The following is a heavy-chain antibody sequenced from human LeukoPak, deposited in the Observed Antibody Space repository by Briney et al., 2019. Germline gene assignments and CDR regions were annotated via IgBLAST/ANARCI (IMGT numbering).Heavy chain of an antibody. CDR1: GYTFTSYG. CDR3: ARDRPVVVLPAATLGSVDFDP. Sequence: ASVKVSCKASGYTFTSYGISWVRQAPGQGLEWMGWISGYNGNTIYVQRLQGRVTMTTDTSTSTAYMELRSLRSDDTAVYYCARDRPVVVLPAATLGSVDFDPWGQGTLVTVSS. D-gene: IGHD2-2*01. V-gene: IGHV1-18*01. CDR2: ISGYNGNT. J-gene: IGHJ5*02.